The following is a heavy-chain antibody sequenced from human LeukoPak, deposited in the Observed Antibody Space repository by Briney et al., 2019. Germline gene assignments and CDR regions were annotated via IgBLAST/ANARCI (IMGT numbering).Heavy chain of an antibody. J-gene: IGHJ4*02. V-gene: IGHV3-23*01. CDR3: AKNGRDDHDRYFFDF. Sequence: GGSLRLSCAASGFSFSNCAMSWVRQAPGMGLEWVSAISGSGAGTNYADSVKGRFSISRDNSKNTLYLQMNSLRAGDTAVYYCAKNGRDDHDRYFFDFWGQGTLVTVSS. D-gene: IGHD3-9*01. CDR2: ISGSGAGT. CDR1: GFSFSNCA.